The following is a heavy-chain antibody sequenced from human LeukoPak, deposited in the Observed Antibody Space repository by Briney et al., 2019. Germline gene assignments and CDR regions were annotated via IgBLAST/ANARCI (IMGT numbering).Heavy chain of an antibody. J-gene: IGHJ4*02. Sequence: SETLSLTCAVYGGSFNDHSWSWIRQPPGKGLEWIGEIYHGGSTKYDPSLKSRVTMSVDTSKNQFSLRLNSVTAADTAVYYCARHYGYSSGWYVGPCYFDYWGQGTLVTVSS. CDR3: ARHYGYSSGWYVGPCYFDY. CDR2: IYHGGST. D-gene: IGHD6-19*01. CDR1: GGSFNDHS. V-gene: IGHV4-34*10.